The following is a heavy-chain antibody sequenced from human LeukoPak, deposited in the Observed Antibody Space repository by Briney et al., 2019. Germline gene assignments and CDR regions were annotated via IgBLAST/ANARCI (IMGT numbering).Heavy chain of an antibody. J-gene: IGHJ4*02. Sequence: GGSLRLSCAASGFTFSSYGMHWVRQAPGKGLEWVAVISYDGSNKYYADSVKGRFTISRDNAKNSLYLQMNSLRAEDTAVYYCAREDVAATLYWSFDYWGQGTLVTVSS. CDR3: AREDVAATLYWSFDY. D-gene: IGHD2-15*01. CDR1: GFTFSSYG. CDR2: ISYDGSNK. V-gene: IGHV3-30*03.